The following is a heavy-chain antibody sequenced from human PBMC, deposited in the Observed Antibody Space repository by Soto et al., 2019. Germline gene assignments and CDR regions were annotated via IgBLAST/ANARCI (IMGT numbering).Heavy chain of an antibody. D-gene: IGHD4-17*01. Sequence: ASVKVSCKASGYTFTVYYMHWVRQAPGQGLEWMGWINPNSGGTNYAQKFQGWVTMTRDTSISTAYMELSRLRSDDTAVYYCARAGFTYGDYEPSNYYYYMDVWGKGTTVTVSS. V-gene: IGHV1-2*04. J-gene: IGHJ6*03. CDR3: ARAGFTYGDYEPSNYYYYMDV. CDR2: INPNSGGT. CDR1: GYTFTVYY.